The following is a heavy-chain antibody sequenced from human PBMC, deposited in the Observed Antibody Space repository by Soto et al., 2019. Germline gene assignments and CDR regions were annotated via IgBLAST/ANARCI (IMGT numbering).Heavy chain of an antibody. CDR3: ASLMVRGL. CDR2: INHSGST. J-gene: IGHJ4*02. V-gene: IGHV4-34*01. D-gene: IGHD3-10*01. Sequence: QVHLQQWGAGLLKPSETLSLTCAVYGGSFSGYYWSWIRQPPGKGLEWIGEINHSGSTNYNPSLKSRVTISVDPSKDQFSLKLSSVTAADTAVYYWASLMVRGLWGQGTLVTVSS. CDR1: GGSFSGYY.